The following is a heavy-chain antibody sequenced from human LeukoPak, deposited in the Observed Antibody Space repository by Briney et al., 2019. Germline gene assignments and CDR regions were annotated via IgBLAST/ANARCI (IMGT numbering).Heavy chain of an antibody. V-gene: IGHV1-69*05. D-gene: IGHD5-18*01. J-gene: IGHJ4*02. CDR2: IIPIFGTA. CDR3: AREKTSGYSSSYFDY. Sequence: SSVKVSCKASEGTFSSYAISWVRQAPGQGLEWMGRIIPIFGTANYAQKFQGRVTITTDESTSTAYMELSSLRSEDTAVYYCAREKTSGYSSSYFDYWGQGTLVTVSS. CDR1: EGTFSSYA.